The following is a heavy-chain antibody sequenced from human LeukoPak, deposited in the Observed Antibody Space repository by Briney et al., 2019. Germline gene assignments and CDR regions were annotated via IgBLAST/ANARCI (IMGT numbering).Heavy chain of an antibody. CDR3: ARDLGYFDWLGRGAEDY. CDR2: IKQDGSEK. CDR1: GFTFSSYW. D-gene: IGHD3-9*01. J-gene: IGHJ4*02. V-gene: IGHV3-7*01. Sequence: TGGSLRLSCAASGFTFSSYWMSWVRQAPGKGLEWVANIKQDGSEKYYVDSVKGRFTISRDNAKNSLYLQMNSLRAEDTAVYYCARDLGYFDWLGRGAEDYWGQGTLVTVSS.